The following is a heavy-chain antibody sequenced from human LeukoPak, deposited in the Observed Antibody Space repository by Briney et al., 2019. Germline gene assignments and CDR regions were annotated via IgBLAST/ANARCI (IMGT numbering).Heavy chain of an antibody. D-gene: IGHD6-6*01. J-gene: IGHJ4*02. CDR2: ISSNGGST. V-gene: IGHV3-64D*06. CDR3: VKGGAYTTSSNFDY. CDR1: GFTFITYA. Sequence: GGSLRLSCSASGFTFITYAMHWVRQAPGKGLEYVSAISSNGGSTYYADFVKGRFTISRDNSRKTLYLQMSSLRAEDTAIYYCVKGGAYTTSSNFDYWGQGTLVTVSS.